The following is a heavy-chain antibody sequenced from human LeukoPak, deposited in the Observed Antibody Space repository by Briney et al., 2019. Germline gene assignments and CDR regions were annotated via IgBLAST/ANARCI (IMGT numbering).Heavy chain of an antibody. CDR2: IWYDGSNK. J-gene: IGHJ4*02. CDR3: ARETAMVPYY. Sequence: GGSLRLSCAASGFTFSSYWMHWVRRAPGKGLEWVAVIWYDGSNKYYADSVNGRFTISRDNSKNTLYLQMNSLRAEDTAVYYCARETAMVPYYWGQGTLVTVSS. V-gene: IGHV3-33*08. CDR1: GFTFSSYW. D-gene: IGHD5-18*01.